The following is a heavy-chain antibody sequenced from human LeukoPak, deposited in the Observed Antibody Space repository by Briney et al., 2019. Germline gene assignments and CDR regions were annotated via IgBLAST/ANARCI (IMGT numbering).Heavy chain of an antibody. CDR3: ATEAPRSYYFDY. V-gene: IGHV1-46*01. CDR1: EDTFTYYH. Sequence: GASVKVSCKASEDTFTYYHIHWVRQAPGQGVEWMGAVYATGGTTINTQNFQGRVTTTRDTSTGTVYMELSSLRFEDTAMYYCATEAPRSYYFDYWGQGILVNVSS. J-gene: IGHJ4*02. CDR2: VYATGGTT.